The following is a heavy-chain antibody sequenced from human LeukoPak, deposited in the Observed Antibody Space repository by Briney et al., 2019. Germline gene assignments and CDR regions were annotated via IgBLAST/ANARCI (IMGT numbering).Heavy chain of an antibody. V-gene: IGHV3-33*01. J-gene: IGHJ4*02. CDR1: GFTFSSYG. D-gene: IGHD6-19*01. Sequence: QPGRSLRLSCAASGFTFSSYGMHWVRQAPGKGLEWVAVIWYDGSNKYYADSVKGRFTISRDNSKNTLYLQMNSLSAEDTAVYYCARVGSGWYVDYWGQGTLVTVSS. CDR3: ARVGSGWYVDY. CDR2: IWYDGSNK.